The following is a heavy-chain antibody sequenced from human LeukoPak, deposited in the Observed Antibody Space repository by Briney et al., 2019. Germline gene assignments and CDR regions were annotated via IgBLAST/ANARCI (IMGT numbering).Heavy chain of an antibody. J-gene: IGHJ4*02. CDR1: GYTFTSYG. Sequence: ASVKVSCKASGYTFTSYGISWVRQAPGQGLEWMGWISAYNGNTNYAQKLQGRVTMTTDTSTSTAYMELRSLRSDDTAVYYCARDFVEWAPSSSDYYFVYWGQGTLVTVSS. D-gene: IGHD6-6*01. V-gene: IGHV1-18*01. CDR2: ISAYNGNT. CDR3: ARDFVEWAPSSSDYYFVY.